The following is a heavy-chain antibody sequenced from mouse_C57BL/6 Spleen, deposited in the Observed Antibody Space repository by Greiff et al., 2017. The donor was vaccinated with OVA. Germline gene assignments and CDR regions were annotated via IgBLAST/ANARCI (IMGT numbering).Heavy chain of an antibody. Sequence: EVKLLESGGGLVQPKGSLKLSCAASGFTFNTYAMHWVRQAPGKGLEWVARIRSTSRNYATYYADSVKDRFTISRDDSQSMLYLQMHNMKTYDEATDYCVREPDFYGLHYFDYWGQGTTLTVSS. J-gene: IGHJ2*01. V-gene: IGHV10-3*01. CDR2: IRSTSRNYAT. CDR1: GFTFNTYA. D-gene: IGHD1-1*01. CDR3: VREPDFYGLHYFDY.